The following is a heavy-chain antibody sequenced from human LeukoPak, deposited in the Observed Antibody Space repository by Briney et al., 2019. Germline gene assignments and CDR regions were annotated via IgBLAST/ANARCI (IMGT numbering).Heavy chain of an antibody. V-gene: IGHV1-69*05. CDR3: ARESPPGIVVVVAENWFDP. J-gene: IGHJ5*02. Sequence: SVKVSCKASGGTFSSDAISSVRQAPGQGLEWMGRIIPIFGTANYAQKFQGRVTITTDESTSTAYMELSSLRSEDTAVYYCARESPPGIVVVVAENWFDPWGQGTLVTVSS. CDR1: GGTFSSDA. D-gene: IGHD2-15*01. CDR2: IIPIFGTA.